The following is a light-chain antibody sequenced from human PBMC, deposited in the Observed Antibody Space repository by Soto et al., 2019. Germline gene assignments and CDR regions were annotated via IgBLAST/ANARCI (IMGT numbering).Light chain of an antibody. CDR3: SSYTTSSTYV. CDR1: SSDVGSYNP. Sequence: QSALTQPASVSGSPGQSITISCTGTSSDVGSYNPVSWYQQHPGKAPKLMIYEVSKRPSGVSNRFSGFKSGNTASLTISGLHAEDEADYYCSSYTTSSTYVFGTGTKVTVL. J-gene: IGLJ1*01. CDR2: EVS. V-gene: IGLV2-14*02.